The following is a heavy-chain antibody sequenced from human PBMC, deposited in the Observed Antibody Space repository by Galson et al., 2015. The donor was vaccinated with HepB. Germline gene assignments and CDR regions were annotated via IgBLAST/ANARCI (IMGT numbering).Heavy chain of an antibody. CDR1: GFSLSTSGMC. V-gene: IGHV2-70*01. J-gene: IGHJ3*02. D-gene: IGHD6-19*01. Sequence: PALVKPTQTLTLTCTFSGFSLSTSGMCVGWIRQPPGKAPEWLALIDWDDDKYYSTSLKTRLTISKDTSKNQVVLTMTNMDPVDTATYYCARIRRGSGWFTGLEAFDIWGQGTMVTVSS. CDR2: IDWDDDK. CDR3: ARIRRGSGWFTGLEAFDI.